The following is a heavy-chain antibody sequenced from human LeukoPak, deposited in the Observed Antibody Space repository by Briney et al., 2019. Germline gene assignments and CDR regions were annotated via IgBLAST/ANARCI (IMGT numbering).Heavy chain of an antibody. V-gene: IGHV4-39*01. CDR2: IFYSGST. J-gene: IGHJ4*02. D-gene: IGHD3/OR15-3a*01. CDR1: GGSISSGSYY. CDR3: ARLTDTYYDFWLYY. Sequence: PSETLSLTCTVSGGSISSGSYYWGWIRQPPGKGLEWIGNIFYSGSTYYNPSLKSRVTISVDKSKNQFSLRLTSVTAADTAVYYCARLTDTYYDFWLYYWGQGTLVTVSS.